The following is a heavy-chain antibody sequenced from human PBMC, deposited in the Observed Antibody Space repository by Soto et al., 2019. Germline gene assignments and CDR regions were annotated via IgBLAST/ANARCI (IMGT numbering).Heavy chain of an antibody. V-gene: IGHV4-4*02. CDR2: IYHSGST. Sequence: SETLSLTCAVSSGSISSSNWWSWVRQPPGKGLEWIGEIYHSGSTNYNPSLKSRVTISVDKSKNQFSLKLSSVTAADTAVYYCARLILYSGYEPKAESDAFDIWGQGTMVTVSS. J-gene: IGHJ3*02. D-gene: IGHD5-12*01. CDR3: ARLILYSGYEPKAESDAFDI. CDR1: SGSISSSNW.